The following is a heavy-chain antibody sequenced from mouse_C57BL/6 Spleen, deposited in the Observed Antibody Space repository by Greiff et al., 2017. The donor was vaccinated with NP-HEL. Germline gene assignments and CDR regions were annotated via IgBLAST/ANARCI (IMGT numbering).Heavy chain of an antibody. J-gene: IGHJ4*01. CDR3: AIGGIYYGNSYAMDY. CDR2: IHPSDSDT. CDR1: GYTFTSYW. V-gene: IGHV1-74*01. Sequence: QVQLQQPGAELVKPGASVKVSCKASGYTFTSYWMHWVKQRPGQGLEWVGRIHPSDSDTNYNQKFKGKATLTVDKSSSTAYMQLSSLTSEDSAVYDCAIGGIYYGNSYAMDYWGQGTSVTVSS. D-gene: IGHD2-1*01.